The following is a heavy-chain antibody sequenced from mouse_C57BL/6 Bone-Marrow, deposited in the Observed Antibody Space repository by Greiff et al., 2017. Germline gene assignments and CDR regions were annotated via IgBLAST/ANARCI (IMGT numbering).Heavy chain of an antibody. Sequence: VKLMESGPELVRPGVSVKISCKGSGYTFTDYAMHWVKQSHAKSLEWIGVISTYYGDASYNQKFKDKATMTVDKSSSTAYMELARLTSEDSAVYYCAREGVRTVVAPRWYFDVGGTGTTVTVSS. CDR3: AREGVRTVVAPRWYFDV. CDR2: ISTYYGDA. D-gene: IGHD1-1*01. CDR1: GYTFTDYA. V-gene: IGHV1-67*01. J-gene: IGHJ1*03.